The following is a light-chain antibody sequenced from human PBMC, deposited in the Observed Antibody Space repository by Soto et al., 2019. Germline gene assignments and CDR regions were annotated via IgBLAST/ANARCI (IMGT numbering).Light chain of an antibody. J-gene: IGLJ3*02. CDR3: AAWEDSLNGWV. Sequence: QSVLTQPPSASGTPGQRVAISCSGNSSNIGSNSVNWYQHLPGTAPKLLVYSNNRRPSGVPDRISGSKSGASASLALSGLQYEDEDEYFCAAWEDSLNGWVFGVGTQLTVL. CDR1: SSNIGSNS. CDR2: SNN. V-gene: IGLV1-44*01.